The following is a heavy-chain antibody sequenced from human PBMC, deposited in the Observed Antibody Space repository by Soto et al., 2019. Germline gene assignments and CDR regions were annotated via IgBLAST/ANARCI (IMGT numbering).Heavy chain of an antibody. CDR2: IDGSGDGT. Sequence: PGGSLRLSCAASEFTFSNYAMSWVRQAPGEGLEWVSGIDGSGDGTYYANSVKGRFTISRDNSKNTLYLQMDSLSDGDTAVYYCAKEQLERHFGFDYWGQGTLVTVSS. D-gene: IGHD1-1*01. CDR1: EFTFSNYA. J-gene: IGHJ4*02. V-gene: IGHV3-23*01. CDR3: AKEQLERHFGFDY.